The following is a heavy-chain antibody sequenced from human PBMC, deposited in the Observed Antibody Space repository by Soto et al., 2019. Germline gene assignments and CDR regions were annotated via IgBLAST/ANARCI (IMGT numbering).Heavy chain of an antibody. CDR1: GFTFSSYS. Sequence: PGGSLRLSCAASGFTFSSYSMNWVRQAPGKGLDWVSSFSSSSSYIYYADSVKGRFTISRDNAKNLLYLQMNSLRAEDTAVYYCARDWASGYYGSGSYSFHYWGQGALVTVSS. CDR2: FSSSSSYI. J-gene: IGHJ4*02. CDR3: ARDWASGYYGSGSYSFHY. D-gene: IGHD3-10*01. V-gene: IGHV3-21*01.